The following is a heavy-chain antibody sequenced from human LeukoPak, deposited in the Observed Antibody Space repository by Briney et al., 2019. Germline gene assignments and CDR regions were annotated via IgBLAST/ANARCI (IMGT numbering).Heavy chain of an antibody. CDR3: ARESRFGWYYYYYYYMDV. J-gene: IGHJ6*03. CDR1: GGTFSSYA. Sequence: SVKVSCKASGGTFSSYAISWVRQAPGQGLEWMGGIIPIFGTANYAQKFQGRVTITADESTSTAYMELSSLRSEDTAVYYCARESRFGWYYYYYYYMDVWGKGTTVTISS. CDR2: IIPIFGTA. D-gene: IGHD6-19*01. V-gene: IGHV1-69*13.